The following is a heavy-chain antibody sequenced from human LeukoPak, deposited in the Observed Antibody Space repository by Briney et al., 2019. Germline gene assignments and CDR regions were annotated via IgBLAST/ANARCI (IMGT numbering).Heavy chain of an antibody. CDR1: GFTFSSYE. CDR3: ARSDWRNYYMDV. J-gene: IGHJ6*03. Sequence: GGSLRLSCAASGFTFSSYEINWVRQAPGKGLEWVSYISSSGRTIYYADSVKGRFTISRDNAKNSLYLQMNSLRAEDTAVYYCARSDWRNYYMDVWGKGTTVTISS. D-gene: IGHD2-21*01. V-gene: IGHV3-48*03. CDR2: ISSSGRTI.